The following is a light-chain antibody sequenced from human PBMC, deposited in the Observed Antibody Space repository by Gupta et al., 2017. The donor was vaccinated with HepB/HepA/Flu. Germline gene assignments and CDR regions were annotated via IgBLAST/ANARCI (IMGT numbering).Light chain of an antibody. V-gene: IGLV1-51*01. CDR1: SPNIGNNF. Sequence: QSVFTHPPSVSAAPGQRVTTSCHVSSPNIGNNFVSWYQQLPGTAPKLLIYDNNNRPSGIPDRFSGSKSGTSATLGITGLQAGDEADYYCGTWDSSLSGLVFDGGTKLTVL. CDR2: DNN. J-gene: IGLJ2*01. CDR3: GTWDSSLSGLV.